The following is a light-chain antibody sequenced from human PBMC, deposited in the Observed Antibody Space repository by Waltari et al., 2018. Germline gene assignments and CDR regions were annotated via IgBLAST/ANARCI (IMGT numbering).Light chain of an antibody. CDR3: NSYTSSSTRV. Sequence: QSALTQPASVSGSPGQSITISCTGTNSDVGGYDYVSWYQQHPGQAPTLILYDVSTRPLGVSNRCSGSKSGNTASLTISGLQAEDEADYYCNSYTSSSTRVFGGGTKLTVL. CDR1: NSDVGGYDY. CDR2: DVS. J-gene: IGLJ2*01. V-gene: IGLV2-14*03.